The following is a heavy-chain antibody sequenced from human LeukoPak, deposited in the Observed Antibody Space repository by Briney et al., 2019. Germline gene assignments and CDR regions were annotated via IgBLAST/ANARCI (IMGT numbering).Heavy chain of an antibody. CDR2: MYSGGST. V-gene: IGHV3-53*01. Sequence: GVSLRLSCAASGFTVSSNYMSWVRQAPGKGLEWVSVMYSGGSTYYADSVKGRFTISRDNSKNTLYLQMNSLRAEDTAVYYCARGDYYYYYGMDVWGQGTTVTVSS. CDR1: GFTVSSNY. J-gene: IGHJ6*02. CDR3: ARGDYYYYYGMDV.